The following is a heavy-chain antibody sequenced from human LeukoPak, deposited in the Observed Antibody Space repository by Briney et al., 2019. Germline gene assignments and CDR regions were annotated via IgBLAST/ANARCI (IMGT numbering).Heavy chain of an antibody. D-gene: IGHD3-16*01. CDR1: GYTFTDYG. J-gene: IGHJ4*02. Sequence: GASVKVSCKTSGYTFTDYGINWVRQAPGQGLEWVGWISVYNGNTNYAQKLQGRVTITTDPSTSTAYMELRSLISDDTAIYYCARSLQRGFYDYVWGSYDYWGQGTLVTVSS. CDR3: ARSLQRGFYDYVWGSYDY. CDR2: ISVYNGNT. V-gene: IGHV1-18*01.